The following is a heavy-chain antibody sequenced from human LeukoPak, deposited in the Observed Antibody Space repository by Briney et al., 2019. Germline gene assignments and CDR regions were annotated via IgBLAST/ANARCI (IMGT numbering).Heavy chain of an antibody. CDR2: ISGSGGST. J-gene: IGHJ6*03. V-gene: IGHV3-23*01. CDR1: GFTFSSYA. CDR3: AKDGYSYGYYYYYMDV. Sequence: GGSLRLSCAASGFTFSSYAMSWVRQAPGKGLEWVSAISGSGGSTYYADSVKGRFTISRDNSKNTLYLQMNSLRAEDTAVYYCAKDGYSYGYYYYYMDVWGRGTTVTVSS. D-gene: IGHD5-18*01.